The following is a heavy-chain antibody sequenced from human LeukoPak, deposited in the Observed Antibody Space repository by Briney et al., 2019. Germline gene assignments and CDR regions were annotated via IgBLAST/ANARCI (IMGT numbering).Heavy chain of an antibody. CDR2: ISSSSSTI. V-gene: IGHV3-48*04. Sequence: PGGSLRLSCAASGFTFSSYSMNWVRQAPGKGLEWVSYISSSSSTIYYADSVKGRFTISRDNAKNSLYLQMNSLRAEDTAVYYCAKDLRPIRGFYYYGMDVWGQGTTVTVSS. J-gene: IGHJ6*02. CDR3: AKDLRPIRGFYYYGMDV. CDR1: GFTFSSYS. D-gene: IGHD3-10*01.